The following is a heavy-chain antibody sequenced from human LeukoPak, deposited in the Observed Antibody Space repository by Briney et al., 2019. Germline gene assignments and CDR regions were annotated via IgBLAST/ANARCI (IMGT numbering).Heavy chain of an antibody. D-gene: IGHD6-19*01. CDR3: ARDGTFSSGWADFDY. V-gene: IGHV3-7*01. Sequence: GGSLRLSCAASGFTFSSYWMSWVRQAPGKGLEWVANIKQDGSEKYYVDSVKGRFTISRDSAKNSLYLQMNSLRAEDTAVYYCARDGTFSSGWADFDYWGQGTLVTVSS. J-gene: IGHJ4*02. CDR2: IKQDGSEK. CDR1: GFTFSSYW.